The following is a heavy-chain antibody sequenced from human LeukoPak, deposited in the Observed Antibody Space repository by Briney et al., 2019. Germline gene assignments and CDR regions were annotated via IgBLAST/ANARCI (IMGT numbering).Heavy chain of an antibody. Sequence: ASVKVSCKASGYTFISYTMNWVRQAPGQGLEWMGWINTNTGNPMYAQGFTGRFVFSLDTSVSTAYLQISSLKPEDTAVHYCARVRAFGSGTYYDYWGQGTLVTVSS. J-gene: IGHJ4*02. D-gene: IGHD3-10*01. V-gene: IGHV7-4-1*02. CDR3: ARVRAFGSGTYYDY. CDR1: GYTFISYT. CDR2: INTNTGNP.